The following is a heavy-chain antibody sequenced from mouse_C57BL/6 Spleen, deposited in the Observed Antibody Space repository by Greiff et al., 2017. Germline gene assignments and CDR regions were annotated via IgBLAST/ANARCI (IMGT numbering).Heavy chain of an antibody. J-gene: IGHJ4*01. CDR2: ISSGSSTI. CDR3: ARPIYYGYEDYYAMGY. Sequence: EVKLVESGGGLVKPGGSLKLSCAASGFTFSDYGMHWVRQAPEKGLEWVAYISSGSSTIYYADTVKGRFTISRDNAKNTLFLQMTSLRSEDTAMYDCARPIYYGYEDYYAMGYRGQGTSVTVSS. CDR1: GFTFSDYG. V-gene: IGHV5-17*01. D-gene: IGHD2-2*01.